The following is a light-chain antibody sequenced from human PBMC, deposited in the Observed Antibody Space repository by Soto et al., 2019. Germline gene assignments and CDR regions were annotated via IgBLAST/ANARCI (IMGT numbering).Light chain of an antibody. CDR2: KAS. Sequence: IQRTQSPSTLSASVGHRVTITCRASQSVSSWLAWFQQKPGKAPKLLIYKASSLQSGVPSRFSGSGSGTEFTLTINSLQPDDFATYYCQQYHIYSGTFGQGTKVDI. CDR1: QSVSSW. V-gene: IGKV1-5*03. J-gene: IGKJ1*01. CDR3: QQYHIYSGT.